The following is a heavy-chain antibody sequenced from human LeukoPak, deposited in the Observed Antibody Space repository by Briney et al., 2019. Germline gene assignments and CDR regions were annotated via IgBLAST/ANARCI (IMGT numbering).Heavy chain of an antibody. CDR3: AKDLGGYDLCY. V-gene: IGHV3-53*05. D-gene: IGHD5-12*01. CDR1: RFTVSGNY. Sequence: GGSLRLSCAASRFTVSGNYMSWVRQAPGKGLEWVSVIYSGGSTYYADSVKGRFTISRDNSKNTLYLQMNSLRAEDTAVYYCAKDLGGYDLCYWGQGTLVTVSS. CDR2: IYSGGST. J-gene: IGHJ4*02.